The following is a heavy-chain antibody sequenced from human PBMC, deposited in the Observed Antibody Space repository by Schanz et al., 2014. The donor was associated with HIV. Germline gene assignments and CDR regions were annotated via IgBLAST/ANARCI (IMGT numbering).Heavy chain of an antibody. D-gene: IGHD4-4*01. CDR2: ISYDGSNK. CDR1: GFTFSSYG. CDR3: AKEAVTTFFDY. V-gene: IGHV3-30*18. J-gene: IGHJ4*02. Sequence: QVRLVESGGGVVQPGRSLRLSCAASGFTFSSYGMHWVRQAPGKGPEWVAVISYDGSNKYYADSVKGRFTISRDNSKNTLYLQMNSLRPEDTAVYYCAKEAVTTFFDYWGQGTLVTVSS.